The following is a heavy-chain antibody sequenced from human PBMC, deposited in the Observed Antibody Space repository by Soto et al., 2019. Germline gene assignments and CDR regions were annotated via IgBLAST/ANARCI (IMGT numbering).Heavy chain of an antibody. J-gene: IGHJ5*02. V-gene: IGHV1-69*01. Sequence: QVPLVQSGAEVKKPGSSVTVSCKASGGTFSSYAIHWVRQAPGQGLEWMGGIIPMYGPAKYEQRFQGRVTSTADESTTTVYMELTSLTSQDTAVYYCARVTSMVRGVIDNWFDPWGHGTLVTVSS. CDR2: IIPMYGPA. CDR1: GGTFSSYA. D-gene: IGHD3-10*01. CDR3: ARVTSMVRGVIDNWFDP.